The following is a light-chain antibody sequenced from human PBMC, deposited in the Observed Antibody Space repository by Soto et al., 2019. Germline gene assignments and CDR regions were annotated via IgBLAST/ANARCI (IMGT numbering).Light chain of an antibody. V-gene: IGLV2-11*01. CDR2: TVT. CDR3: CSYARSSSYV. CDR1: SSDVGGYNY. Sequence: QSALTQPRSVSGSPGQSVTISCTGTSSDVGGYNYVSWYQQHPGKAPKLMIYTVTKRPSGVPDRFSGSKSDNTASLTISGLQADDEADYYCCSYARSSSYVFGTGTKVTVL. J-gene: IGLJ1*01.